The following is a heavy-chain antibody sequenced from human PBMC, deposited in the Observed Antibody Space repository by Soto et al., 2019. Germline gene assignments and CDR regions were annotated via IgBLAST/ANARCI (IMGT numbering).Heavy chain of an antibody. CDR2: INPNTGGT. V-gene: IGHV1-2*02. CDR1: GYTFTGYF. D-gene: IGHD2-15*01. CDR3: ARAASWAARDWFDP. J-gene: IGHJ5*02. Sequence: QVQLVQSGAEVKKPGASVKVSCMASGYTFTGYFIHWVREVPGQGLEYMGWINPNTGGTDYAQKVQGRVTMTRDTSISTVFMEMKRLTSDDTAVYYCARAASWAARDWFDPWGQGTLVTVSS.